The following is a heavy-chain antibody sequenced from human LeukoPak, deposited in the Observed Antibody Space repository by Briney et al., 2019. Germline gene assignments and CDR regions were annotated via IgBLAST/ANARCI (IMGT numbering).Heavy chain of an antibody. J-gene: IGHJ4*02. D-gene: IGHD5-12*01. Sequence: PGGSLRLSCAASGFTFSTYWMSWVRQAPGKGLEWVANINEDGREKYYVDSVKGRFTISRDNAKNSLYLQMNSLRAEDTAVYYCARYRGYSGYERMDYWGQGTLVIVSS. CDR2: INEDGREK. V-gene: IGHV3-7*01. CDR3: ARYRGYSGYERMDY. CDR1: GFTFSTYW.